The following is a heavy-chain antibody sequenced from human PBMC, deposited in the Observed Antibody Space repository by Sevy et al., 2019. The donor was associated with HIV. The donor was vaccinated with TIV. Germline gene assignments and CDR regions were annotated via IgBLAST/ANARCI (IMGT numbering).Heavy chain of an antibody. D-gene: IGHD3-22*01. CDR1: GFTFSSHS. J-gene: IGHJ4*02. V-gene: IGHV3-48*02. CDR2: ISGTGNTI. Sequence: GGSLRLSCAASGFTFSSHSMNWVRQTPGKGLEWIPYISGTGNTIYYADSVKGRFTISRDNAKNSLYLQLKSLRDEDTAIYYCVRVPPYYDSNVSDFWGQGSLVTVSS. CDR3: VRVPPYYDSNVSDF.